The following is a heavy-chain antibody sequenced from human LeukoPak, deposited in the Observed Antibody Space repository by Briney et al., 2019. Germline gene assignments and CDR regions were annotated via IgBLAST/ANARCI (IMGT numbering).Heavy chain of an antibody. D-gene: IGHD1-26*01. CDR2: ISGRGGST. Sequence: PGGSLRLSCAASGFTFSNYAMSWVRQAPGKGLEWVSAISGRGGSTYYADSVKGRFTISRDNSKNTLYLQMNSLRAEDTAVYYCAKAIVGATKGSAFDIWGQGTMVTVSS. CDR1: GFTFSNYA. V-gene: IGHV3-23*01. J-gene: IGHJ3*02. CDR3: AKAIVGATKGSAFDI.